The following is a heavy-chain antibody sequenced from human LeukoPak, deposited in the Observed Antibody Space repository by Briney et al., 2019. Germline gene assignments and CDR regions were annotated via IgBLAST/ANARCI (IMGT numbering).Heavy chain of an antibody. V-gene: IGHV3-30*02. CDR2: IRYDGSNK. D-gene: IGHD3-10*01. J-gene: IGHJ4*02. CDR1: GFTFSSYG. CDR3: AKDDAYYYGSGSFDY. Sequence: GGSLGLSCAASGFTFSSYGMHWVRQAPGKGLEWVAFIRYDGSNKYYADSVKGRFTISRDNSKNTLYLQMNSLRAEDTAVYYCAKDDAYYYGSGSFDYWGQGTLVTVSS.